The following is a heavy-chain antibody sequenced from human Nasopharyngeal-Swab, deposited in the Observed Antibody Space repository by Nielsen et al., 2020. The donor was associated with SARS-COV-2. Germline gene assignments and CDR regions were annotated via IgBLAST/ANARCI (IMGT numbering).Heavy chain of an antibody. Sequence: GGSLRLSCAASGFTFTSYAMNWVRQAPGKGLEWVSGMSGTGDNTYYADPVKGRFTISRDSSKNTLYLQMNSLRAEDTAVYYCAKDSGAGFCDGGSCFPTNHWGQGTLVTVSS. D-gene: IGHD2-15*01. CDR1: GFTFTSYA. CDR2: MSGTGDNT. J-gene: IGHJ5*02. CDR3: AKDSGAGFCDGGSCFPTNH. V-gene: IGHV3-23*01.